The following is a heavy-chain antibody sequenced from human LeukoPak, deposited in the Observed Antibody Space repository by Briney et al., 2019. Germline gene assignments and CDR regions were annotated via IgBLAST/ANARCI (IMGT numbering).Heavy chain of an antibody. J-gene: IGHJ4*02. D-gene: IGHD5-18*01. CDR1: GFTFSSYE. CDR2: ISSSGSTI. Sequence: PGRSLRLSCAASGFTFSSYEMNWVRQAPGKGLEWVSYISSSGSTIYYADSVKGRFTISRDNAKNSLYLQMNSLRAEDTAVYYCARGGLWDTAIGPWDYWGQGTLVTVSS. V-gene: IGHV3-48*03. CDR3: ARGGLWDTAIGPWDY.